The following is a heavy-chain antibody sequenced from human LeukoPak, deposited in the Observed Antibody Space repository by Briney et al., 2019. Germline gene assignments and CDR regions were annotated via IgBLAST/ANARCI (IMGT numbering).Heavy chain of an antibody. CDR2: IYTNGGI. Sequence: SETLSLTCTVSGGSISSSYWSWIRQPAGKGLEWIGRIYTNGGINYNPSLKSRVTISFDKSQNQLSLRLSSVTAADTAVYYCAKTRSSPSWFDPWGQGTLVTVSS. CDR3: AKTRSSPSWFDP. J-gene: IGHJ5*02. V-gene: IGHV4-4*07. CDR1: GGSISSSY.